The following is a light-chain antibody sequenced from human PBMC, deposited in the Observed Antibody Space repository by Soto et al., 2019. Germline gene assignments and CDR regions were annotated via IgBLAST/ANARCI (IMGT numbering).Light chain of an antibody. CDR2: DAS. V-gene: IGKV3-15*01. CDR1: QSVSSA. Sequence: ETVMTQSPATLSVSPGEGATLSCRASQSVSSALAWYQQRHGHAPRLLIYDASTRAPGIPARFSGSGSGTDLIITISSLQSEDFEVYYCQHYDHWPPTFGRGTKVDIK. CDR3: QHYDHWPPT. J-gene: IGKJ1*01.